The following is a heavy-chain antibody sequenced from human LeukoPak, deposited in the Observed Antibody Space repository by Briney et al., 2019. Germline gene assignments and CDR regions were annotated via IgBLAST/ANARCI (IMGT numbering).Heavy chain of an antibody. D-gene: IGHD2/OR15-2a*01. Sequence: GGSLRLSCAASGFTFSSYAMSWVRQAPGKGLEWVSYISSSGSTIYYADSVKGRFTISRDNAKNSLHLQMNSLRVEDTAVYYCAGVPRRYSFFDYWGQGTLVTVSS. V-gene: IGHV3-48*03. J-gene: IGHJ4*02. CDR2: ISSSGSTI. CDR3: AGVPRRYSFFDY. CDR1: GFTFSSYA.